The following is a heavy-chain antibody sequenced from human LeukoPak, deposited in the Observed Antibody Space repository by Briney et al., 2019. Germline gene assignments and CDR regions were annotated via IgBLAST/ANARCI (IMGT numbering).Heavy chain of an antibody. CDR1: GGSISSYY. CDR3: AREYDILTGSYGMDV. V-gene: IGHV4-59*01. Sequence: PSETLSLTCTVSGGSISSYYWSWIRQPPGKGLEWIGYIYYSGSTNYNPSLKSRVTISVDTSKNQFSLKLSSATAADTAVYYCAREYDILTGSYGMDVWGQGTTVTVSS. J-gene: IGHJ6*02. D-gene: IGHD3-9*01. CDR2: IYYSGST.